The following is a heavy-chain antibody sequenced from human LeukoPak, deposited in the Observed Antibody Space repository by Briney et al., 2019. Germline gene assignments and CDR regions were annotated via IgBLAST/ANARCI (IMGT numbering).Heavy chain of an antibody. Sequence: GGSLRLSCAASGFTFSSYAMSWVRQAPGKGLEWVAVIWYDGSNKYYADSVKGRFTISRDNSKNTLYLQMNSLRAEDTAVYYCARAGGYSYGGNFDYWGQGTLVTVSS. D-gene: IGHD5-18*01. V-gene: IGHV3-33*08. CDR3: ARAGGYSYGGNFDY. CDR1: GFTFSSYA. J-gene: IGHJ4*02. CDR2: IWYDGSNK.